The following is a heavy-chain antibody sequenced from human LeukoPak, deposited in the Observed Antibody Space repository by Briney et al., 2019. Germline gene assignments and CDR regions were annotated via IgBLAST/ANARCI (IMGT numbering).Heavy chain of an antibody. V-gene: IGHV3-74*01. Sequence: GGSLRLSCAASGFTFSSYWTHWVRQAPGKGLVWVSRINSDGSSTTYADSVKGRFTISRDNAKNTLYLQMNSLRAEDTAVYYCVKPYPTLTTSSVLDTWGQGTLVTVSS. CDR3: VKPYPTLTTSSVLDT. CDR2: INSDGSST. D-gene: IGHD4-17*01. CDR1: GFTFSSYW. J-gene: IGHJ5*01.